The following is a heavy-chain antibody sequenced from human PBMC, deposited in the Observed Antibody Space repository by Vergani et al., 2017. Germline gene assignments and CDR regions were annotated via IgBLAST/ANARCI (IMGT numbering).Heavy chain of an antibody. Sequence: QVQLQESGPGLVKPSQTLSLTCTVSGGSISSYYWSWIRQPPGKGLEWIGYIYYSGSTNYNPSLKSRVTLSVDTSKNQFSLKLSSVTAADTAVYYCARDLGYCSGGSCYPGYWGQGTLVTVSS. CDR3: ARDLGYCSGGSCYPGY. CDR1: GGSISSYY. V-gene: IGHV4-59*01. J-gene: IGHJ4*02. CDR2: IYYSGST. D-gene: IGHD2-15*01.